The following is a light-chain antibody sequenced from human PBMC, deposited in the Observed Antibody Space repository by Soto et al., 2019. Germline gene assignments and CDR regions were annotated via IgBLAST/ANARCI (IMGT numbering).Light chain of an antibody. CDR2: DSS. J-gene: IGKJ1*01. CDR3: EQYGSSPRT. CDR1: QGISNL. Sequence: DIQMTQSPSTLSASVGDRVTITCRASQGISNLLAWYQQKPGKAPKLLIYDSSTLESGVPSRFSGGGSGTEFTLTISSLQPEDFAVYYCEQYGSSPRTFGQGTKVEIK. V-gene: IGKV1-5*01.